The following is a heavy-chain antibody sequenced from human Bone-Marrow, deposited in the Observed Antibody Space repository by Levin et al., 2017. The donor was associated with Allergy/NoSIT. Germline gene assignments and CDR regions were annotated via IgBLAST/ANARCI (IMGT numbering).Heavy chain of an antibody. CDR2: ISYDGSNK. Sequence: GESLKISCAASGFTFSSYGMHWVRQAPGKGLEWVAVISYDGSNKYYADSVKGRFTISRDNSKNTLYLQMNSLRAEDTAVYYCAKDNDYYDSSGSLDYWGQGTLVTVSS. CDR1: GFTFSSYG. V-gene: IGHV3-30*18. D-gene: IGHD3-22*01. CDR3: AKDNDYYDSSGSLDY. J-gene: IGHJ4*02.